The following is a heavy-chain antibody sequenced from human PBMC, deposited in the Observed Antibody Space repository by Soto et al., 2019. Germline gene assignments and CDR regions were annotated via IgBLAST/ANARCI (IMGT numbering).Heavy chain of an antibody. CDR2: IKSRKDGGTA. Sequence: EVQLVESGGGLIKPGESLRLSCAASGFIFSNAWMSWVRQAPGKGLEWVGRIKSRKDGGTANYGATVKGRFTMSRDDSKNTLYLQMDSLRTEDTGIYYCTTGTSGGEGDWGQGTLVTVSS. CDR3: TTGTSGGEGD. J-gene: IGHJ4*02. V-gene: IGHV3-15*01. D-gene: IGHD2-21*01. CDR1: GFIFSNAW.